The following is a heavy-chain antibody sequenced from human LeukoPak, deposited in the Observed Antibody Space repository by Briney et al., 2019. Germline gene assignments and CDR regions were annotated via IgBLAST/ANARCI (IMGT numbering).Heavy chain of an antibody. CDR2: IYHSGST. CDR3: ARAHEQQLVIDY. D-gene: IGHD6-13*01. J-gene: IGHJ4*02. CDR1: GGSISSYY. Sequence: PSETLSLTCTVSGGSISSYYWSWVRQPPGKRLEWIGEIYHSGSTNYNPSLKSRVTISVDKSKNQFSLKLSSVTAADTAVYYCARAHEQQLVIDYWGQGTLVTVSS. V-gene: IGHV4-4*02.